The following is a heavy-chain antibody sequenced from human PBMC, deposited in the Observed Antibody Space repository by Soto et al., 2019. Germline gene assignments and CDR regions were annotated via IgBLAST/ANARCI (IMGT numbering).Heavy chain of an antibody. J-gene: IGHJ4*02. D-gene: IGHD3-10*01. CDR2: ISSSGSTA. Sequence: GGSLRLSCAASGFSFSRFELHWVRQAPGKGLEWISYISSSGSTAYYASSVEGRFTISRDNANNSVYLQMDSLRAEDTALYYCTRAAWFPYLSFYWGQGALVTVSS. CDR1: GFSFSRFE. V-gene: IGHV3-48*03. CDR3: TRAAWFPYLSFY.